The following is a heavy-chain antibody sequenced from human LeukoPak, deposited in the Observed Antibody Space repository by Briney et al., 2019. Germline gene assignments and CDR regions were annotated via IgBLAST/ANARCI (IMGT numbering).Heavy chain of an antibody. Sequence: GGSLRLSCAASGLTFSSYGMSWVRQAPGKGLVWVSAISGSGGSTYYADSVKGRFTISRDNSKNTLYLQMNSLRAEDTAVYYCAKDQAAMVRGWFDPWGQGTLVTVSS. CDR3: AKDQAAMVRGWFDP. J-gene: IGHJ5*02. CDR2: ISGSGGST. D-gene: IGHD5-18*01. CDR1: GLTFSSYG. V-gene: IGHV3-23*01.